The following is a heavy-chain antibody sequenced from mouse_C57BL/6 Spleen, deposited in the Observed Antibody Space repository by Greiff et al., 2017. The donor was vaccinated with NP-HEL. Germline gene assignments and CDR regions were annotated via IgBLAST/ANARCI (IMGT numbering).Heavy chain of an antibody. Sequence: QVQLQQSGAELVRPGASVKLSCKASGYTFTDYYINWVKQRPGQGLEWIARIYPGSGNTYYNEKFKGKATLTAEKSSSTAYMQLSSLTSEDSAVYFCARRDYYGSSYVGYFDYWGQGTTLTVSS. D-gene: IGHD1-1*01. CDR1: GYTFTDYY. V-gene: IGHV1-76*01. CDR2: IYPGSGNT. J-gene: IGHJ2*01. CDR3: ARRDYYGSSYVGYFDY.